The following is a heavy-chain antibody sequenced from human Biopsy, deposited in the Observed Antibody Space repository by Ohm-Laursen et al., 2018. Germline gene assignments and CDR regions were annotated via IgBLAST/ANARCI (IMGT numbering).Heavy chain of an antibody. Sequence: ASVKASCQASGYMFYSYGVSWVRLPPGQGPEWMGWISGYKGNTNYPQSLQGRVTLTTDASSSTVYMELRGLRSDDTAVYYCARDRQHTAGSYAGMDVWGQGTTVTVSS. V-gene: IGHV1-18*01. CDR2: ISGYKGNT. CDR3: ARDRQHTAGSYAGMDV. J-gene: IGHJ6*02. CDR1: GYMFYSYG. D-gene: IGHD3-10*01.